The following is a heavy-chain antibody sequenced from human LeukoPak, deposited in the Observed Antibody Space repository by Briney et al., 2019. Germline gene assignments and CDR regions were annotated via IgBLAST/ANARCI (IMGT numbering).Heavy chain of an antibody. V-gene: IGHV4-34*01. CDR3: ARGLWFGEFTSDY. J-gene: IGHJ4*02. Sequence: PSETLSLTCAVYGGPFSGYYWSWIRQPPGKGLEWIGEINHSGSTNYNPSLKSRVTISVDTSKNQFSLKLSSVTAADTAVYYCARGLWFGEFTSDYWGQGTLVTVSS. CDR1: GGPFSGYY. CDR2: INHSGST. D-gene: IGHD3-10*01.